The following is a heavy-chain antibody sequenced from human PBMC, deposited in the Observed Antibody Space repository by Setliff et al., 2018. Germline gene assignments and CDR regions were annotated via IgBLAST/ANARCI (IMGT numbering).Heavy chain of an antibody. J-gene: IGHJ3*02. CDR3: ARDGGGDSDAFDI. D-gene: IGHD3-16*01. CDR1: GYTFTGYY. CDR2: INPSSGAT. Sequence: GASVKVSCKASGYTFTGYYMYWVRQAPGQGLEWMGRINPSSGATIYAQKFQGRVTMTSDTSISTAYMELGRLRSDDTAVHFCARDGGGDSDAFDIWGQGTMVTVSS. V-gene: IGHV1-2*06.